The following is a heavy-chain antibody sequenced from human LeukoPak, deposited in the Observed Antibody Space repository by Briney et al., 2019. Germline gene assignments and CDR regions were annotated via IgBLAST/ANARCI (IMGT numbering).Heavy chain of an antibody. J-gene: IGHJ2*01. V-gene: IGHV4-34*01. CDR3: ARAGVRSGYYYPYWYFDL. CDR2: INHSGST. D-gene: IGHD3-22*01. Sequence: PSETLSLTCAVYGGSFSGYYWSWIRQPPGKGLEWIGEINHSGSTNYNPSLKSRVTISVDTSKNQFSLKLSSVTAADTAVYYCARAGVRSGYYYPYWYFDLWGRGTLVTVSS. CDR1: GGSFSGYY.